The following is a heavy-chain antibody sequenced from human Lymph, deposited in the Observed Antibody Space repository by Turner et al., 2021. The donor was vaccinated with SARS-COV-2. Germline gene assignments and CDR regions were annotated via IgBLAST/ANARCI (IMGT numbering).Heavy chain of an antibody. CDR1: GGSISSYF. J-gene: IGHJ6*02. D-gene: IGHD4-17*01. Sequence: QVQLQESGPGLVKPSETLSLTCTVSGGSISSYFWSWIRQPPGKGLEWIAYIYYSGSTNYNPSLKRRVTISVDTSKNQFSLRLSSVTAADTAVYYCARDRTSYGDYWAGYYYGMDVWGQGTTVTVSS. CDR2: IYYSGST. V-gene: IGHV4-59*13. CDR3: ARDRTSYGDYWAGYYYGMDV.